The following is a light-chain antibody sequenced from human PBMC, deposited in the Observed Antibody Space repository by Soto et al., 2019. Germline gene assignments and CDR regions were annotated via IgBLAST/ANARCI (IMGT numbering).Light chain of an antibody. J-gene: IGKJ3*01. V-gene: IGKV1-27*01. CDR1: QGIKNN. Sequence: DIQTTQSPSSLSASAGDRVTITCRASQGIKNNLAWYQQKPGKAPTLLIYAASTLQSGVPSRFSGSGSGTDFTLTISSLQPEDVATYYCQKYSSVPFTFGPGTKVEIK. CDR2: AAS. CDR3: QKYSSVPFT.